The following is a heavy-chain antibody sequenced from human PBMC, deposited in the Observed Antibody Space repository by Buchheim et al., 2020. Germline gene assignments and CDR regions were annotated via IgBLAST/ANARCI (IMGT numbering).Heavy chain of an antibody. J-gene: IGHJ6*03. Sequence: QVQLVESGGGVVQPGRSLRLSCAASGFTFSNYAMHWVRQAPGKGLEWVAVIWSDGGYKYYADSVKGRFTISRDNSKNTLYLQMNSLGAEDTSVYYCVRDTYCSSTSWYTSYYYMDVWGKGTT. CDR3: VRDTYCSSTSWYTSYYYMDV. D-gene: IGHD2-2*02. V-gene: IGHV3-33*01. CDR1: GFTFSNYA. CDR2: IWSDGGYK.